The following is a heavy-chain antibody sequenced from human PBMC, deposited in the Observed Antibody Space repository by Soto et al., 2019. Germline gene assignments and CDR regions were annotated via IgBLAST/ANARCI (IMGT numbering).Heavy chain of an antibody. CDR1: GFTFSSYA. J-gene: IGHJ4*02. D-gene: IGHD6-6*01. Sequence: GESLKISCEGSGFTFSSYAMSWVRQAPGKGLEWVSATSGSGGSTYYADSVKGRFTISRDNSKNTLYLQMNSLRAEDTAVYYCARIAARRTGPFDYWGQGTLVTVSS. CDR2: TSGSGGST. CDR3: ARIAARRTGPFDY. V-gene: IGHV3-23*01.